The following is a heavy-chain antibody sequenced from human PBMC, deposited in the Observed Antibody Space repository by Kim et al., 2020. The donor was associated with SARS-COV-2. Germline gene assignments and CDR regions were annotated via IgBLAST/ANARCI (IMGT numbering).Heavy chain of an antibody. J-gene: IGHJ6*02. CDR3: AKTVAGTFYYYGMDV. V-gene: IGHV3-23*01. Sequence: DSVKGRFTISRDNSKNTRYLQMNSLRAEDTAVYYCAKTVAGTFYYYGMDVWGQGTTVTVSS. D-gene: IGHD6-19*01.